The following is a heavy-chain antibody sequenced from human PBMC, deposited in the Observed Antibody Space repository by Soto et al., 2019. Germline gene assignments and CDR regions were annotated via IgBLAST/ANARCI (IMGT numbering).Heavy chain of an antibody. CDR1: GFTFSSYG. Sequence: QVQLVESGGGVVQPGRSLRLSCAASGFTFSSYGMHWVRQAPGKGLEWVAVISYDGSNKYYADSVKGRFTISRDNSKNTLYLQMNGRRAEDTAVYYCANVIGRQSVWGQGTLVTVSS. J-gene: IGHJ4*02. CDR2: ISYDGSNK. V-gene: IGHV3-30*18. CDR3: ANVIGRQSV.